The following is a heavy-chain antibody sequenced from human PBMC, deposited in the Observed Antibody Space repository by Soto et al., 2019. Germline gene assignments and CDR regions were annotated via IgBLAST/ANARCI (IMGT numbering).Heavy chain of an antibody. Sequence: EVTLVESGGALVQPGGSLRVSCAASGFEFSAYWMTWVRQAPGKGLEWVANIRKDGTEKYYADSVRGRFSVFRDNAKTGVFLQMNSLKGEDTGIYYCARGRYNAGACPRFVDYWGQGTLVTVSS. D-gene: IGHD3-16*02. CDR1: GFEFSAYW. CDR2: IRKDGTEK. J-gene: IGHJ4*02. CDR3: ARGRYNAGACPRFVDY. V-gene: IGHV3-7*01.